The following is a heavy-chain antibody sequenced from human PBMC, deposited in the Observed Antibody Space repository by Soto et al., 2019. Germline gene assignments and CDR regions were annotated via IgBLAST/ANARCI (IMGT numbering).Heavy chain of an antibody. V-gene: IGHV3-23*01. Sequence: GGSLRLSCAASGFTFSSYAMSGVRQAPGKGLEWVSAISGSGGSTYYADSVKGRFTISRDNSKNTLYLQMNSLRAEDTAVYYCAKEEGNYYDSSGYLSPPFDYWGQGTLVTVSS. CDR3: AKEEGNYYDSSGYLSPPFDY. D-gene: IGHD3-22*01. CDR2: ISGSGGST. J-gene: IGHJ4*02. CDR1: GFTFSSYA.